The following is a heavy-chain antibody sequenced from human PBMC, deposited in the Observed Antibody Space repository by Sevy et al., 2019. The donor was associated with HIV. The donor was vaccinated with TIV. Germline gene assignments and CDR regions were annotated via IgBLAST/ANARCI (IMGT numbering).Heavy chain of an antibody. V-gene: IGHV3-30*18. CDR2: ISYDGSNK. CDR3: AKDGGRDIAVYYYDYGMDV. J-gene: IGHJ6*02. CDR1: GFTFSSYG. D-gene: IGHD6-19*01. Sequence: GGSLRLSCAASGFTFSSYGMHWVRQAPGKGLEWVAVISYDGSNKYYADSVKGRFTISRDNSKNTLYLQMNSLRAEDTAVYYCAKDGGRDIAVYYYDYGMDVWGQGTTVTVSS.